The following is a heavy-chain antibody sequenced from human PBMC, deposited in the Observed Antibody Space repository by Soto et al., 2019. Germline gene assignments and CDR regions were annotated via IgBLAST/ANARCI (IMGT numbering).Heavy chain of an antibody. V-gene: IGHV4-59*08. CDR2: VYYSGST. D-gene: IGHD2-15*01. J-gene: IGHJ4*02. Sequence: PSETLSLTCTVSGGSISSYYWSWIRQPPGKGLEWIGYVYYSGSTNYNPSLKSRLTISVDTSKNQFSLQLSSVTAADTAVYHCARASRGGSFFYFDHWGQGTLVTVSS. CDR3: ARASRGGSFFYFDH. CDR1: GGSISSYY.